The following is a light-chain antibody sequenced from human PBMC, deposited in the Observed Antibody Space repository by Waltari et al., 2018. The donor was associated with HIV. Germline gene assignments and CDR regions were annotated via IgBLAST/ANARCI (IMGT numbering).Light chain of an antibody. Sequence: DIVLPQSPATLSLSPGERATLSCRASQSVSSSYLAWYQQKPGQAPRLLIYGASSRATGIPDRFSGSGSGTDFTLTISRLEPEDFAVYYCQQYGSSPPYSFGQGTKLEIK. CDR2: GAS. CDR1: QSVSSSY. V-gene: IGKV3-20*01. J-gene: IGKJ2*03. CDR3: QQYGSSPPYS.